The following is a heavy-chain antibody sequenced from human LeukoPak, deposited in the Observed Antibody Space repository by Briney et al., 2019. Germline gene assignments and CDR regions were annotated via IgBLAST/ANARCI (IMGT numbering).Heavy chain of an antibody. CDR1: GGSISSYY. D-gene: IGHD1-26*01. CDR3: ARAGDWEYFDY. J-gene: IGHJ4*02. CDR2: IYYTGST. Sequence: PSETLSPTCTVSGGSISSYYWNWLRQPPGKGLDWIGYIYYTGSTDYNPSLKSRVTISVDTSKNQFSLKLSSVTAADTAIYYCARAGDWEYFDYWGQGTLVTVSS. V-gene: IGHV4-59*01.